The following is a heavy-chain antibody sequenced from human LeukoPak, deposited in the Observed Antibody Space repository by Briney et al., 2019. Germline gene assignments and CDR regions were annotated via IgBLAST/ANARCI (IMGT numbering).Heavy chain of an antibody. V-gene: IGHV3-30*03. CDR2: ISYDGSNK. CDR3: ARIGHYYDSSGYYGGRGFDY. CDR1: GFTFSSYG. D-gene: IGHD3-22*01. J-gene: IGHJ4*02. Sequence: GGSLRLSCAASGFTFSSYGMHWVRQAPGKGLEWVAVISYDGSNKYYADSVKGRFTISRDNAKNSLYLQMNSLRAEDTAVYYCARIGHYYDSSGYYGGRGFDYWGQGTLVTVSS.